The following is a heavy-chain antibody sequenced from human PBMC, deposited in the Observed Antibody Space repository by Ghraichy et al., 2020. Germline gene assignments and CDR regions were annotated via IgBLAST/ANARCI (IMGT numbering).Heavy chain of an antibody. Sequence: SVKVSCKASGGTFSSYAISWVRQAPGQGLEWMGGIIPIFGTANYAQKFQGRVTITADESTSTAYMELSSLRSEDTAVYYCAVHTGNCGGDCYSYYYYGMDVWGQGTTVTVSS. CDR3: AVHTGNCGGDCYSYYYYGMDV. V-gene: IGHV1-69*13. CDR2: IIPIFGTA. J-gene: IGHJ6*02. D-gene: IGHD2-21*02. CDR1: GGTFSSYA.